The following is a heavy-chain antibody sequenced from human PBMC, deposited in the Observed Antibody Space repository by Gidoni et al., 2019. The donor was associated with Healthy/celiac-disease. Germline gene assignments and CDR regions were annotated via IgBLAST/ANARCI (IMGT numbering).Heavy chain of an antibody. D-gene: IGHD3-22*01. V-gene: IGHV4-59*01. CDR1: GGSIRSYY. CDR3: ARVRLTSTHSGHYFG. CDR2: IYYSGST. J-gene: IGHJ4*02. Sequence: QVQLQESGPGLVKPSETLSLTCTVSGGSIRSYYWSWIRQPPGTGLEWIGYIYYSGSTNYNPSLKDRVTISVDTSKTLFCLKLSSVTAANTAVYDWARVRLTSTHSGHYFGWGQRTLVTVSS.